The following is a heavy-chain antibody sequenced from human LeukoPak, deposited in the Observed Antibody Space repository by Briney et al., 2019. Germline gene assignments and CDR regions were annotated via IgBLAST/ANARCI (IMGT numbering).Heavy chain of an antibody. CDR2: ISSSGSTI. Sequence: GGSLRLSCAASGLTFSDYYMSWIRQAPGKGLEWVSYISSSGSTIYYADSVKGRFTISRDNAKNSLYLQMNSLRAEDTAVYYCARGFRRGYSYGYNFDYWGQGTLVTVSS. V-gene: IGHV3-11*04. D-gene: IGHD5-18*01. CDR1: GLTFSDYY. J-gene: IGHJ4*02. CDR3: ARGFRRGYSYGYNFDY.